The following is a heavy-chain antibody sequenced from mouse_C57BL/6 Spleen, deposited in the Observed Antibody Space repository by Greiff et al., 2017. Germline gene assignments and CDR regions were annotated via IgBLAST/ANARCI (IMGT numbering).Heavy chain of an antibody. Sequence: EVQVVESGGGLVKPGGSLKLSCAASGFTFSSYAMSWVRQTPEKRLEWVATISDGGSYTYYPDNVKGRFTISRDNAKNNLYLQMSHLKSEDTDMYYCARELTVSGYFDVWGTGTTVTVSS. CDR2: ISDGGSYT. J-gene: IGHJ1*03. V-gene: IGHV5-4*01. CDR1: GFTFSSYA. CDR3: ARELTVSGYFDV. D-gene: IGHD4-1*01.